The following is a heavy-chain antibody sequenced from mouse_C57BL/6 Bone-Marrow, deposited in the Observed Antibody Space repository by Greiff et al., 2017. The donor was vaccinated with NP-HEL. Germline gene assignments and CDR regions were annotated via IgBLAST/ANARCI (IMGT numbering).Heavy chain of an antibody. J-gene: IGHJ3*01. CDR3: ADYRRFAY. D-gene: IGHD2-14*01. Sequence: QVQLKESGAELARPGASVKLSCKASGYTFTSYGISWVKQRTGQGLEWIGEIYPRSGYTYYNEKFKGKATLTADKSSSTAYMELRSLTSEDSAVYFCADYRRFAYWGQGTLVTVSA. CDR2: IYPRSGYT. CDR1: GYTFTSYG. V-gene: IGHV1-81*01.